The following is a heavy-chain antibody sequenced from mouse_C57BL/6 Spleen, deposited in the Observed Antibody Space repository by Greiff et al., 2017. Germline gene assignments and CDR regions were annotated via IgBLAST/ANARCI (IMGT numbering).Heavy chain of an antibody. V-gene: IGHV1-18*01. CDR1: GYTFTDYN. D-gene: IGHD1-1*01. Sequence: EVQLQQSGPELVKPGASVKIPCKASGYTFTDYNMDWVKQSHGKSLEWIGDINPNNGGTIYNQKFKGKATLTVDKSSSTAYMELRSLTSEDTAVYYCASRVRGFYAMDYWGQGTSVTVSS. CDR2: INPNNGGT. CDR3: ASRVRGFYAMDY. J-gene: IGHJ4*01.